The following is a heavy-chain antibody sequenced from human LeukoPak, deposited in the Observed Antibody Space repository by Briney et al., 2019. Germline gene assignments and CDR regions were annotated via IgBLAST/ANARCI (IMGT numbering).Heavy chain of an antibody. J-gene: IGHJ3*02. V-gene: IGHV1-18*01. CDR3: ARDSRYYDSSGYYYFTDAFDI. D-gene: IGHD3-22*01. CDR1: GYTFTSYG. Sequence: GASVKVSCKASGYTFTSYGISWVRQAPGQGLEWMGWISAYNGNTNYAQKLQGRVTMTTDTSTSTAYMELSRLRSDDTAVYYCARDSRYYDSSGYYYFTDAFDIWGQGTMVTVSS. CDR2: ISAYNGNT.